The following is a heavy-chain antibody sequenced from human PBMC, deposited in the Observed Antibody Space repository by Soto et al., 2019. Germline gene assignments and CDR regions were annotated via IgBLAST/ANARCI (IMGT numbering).Heavy chain of an antibody. J-gene: IGHJ4*02. CDR1: GFTFSRYG. Sequence: GGSLRLSCAASGFTFSRYGIHWVRQAPGKGLEWVAAISHDGSNKYYGDSVKGRFTISRDNSKNTLSVQMSNLKSEDTAVYYCARDRLRLGELSLLGYFDYWGQGTLVTVSS. D-gene: IGHD3-16*02. V-gene: IGHV3-30*03. CDR3: ARDRLRLGELSLLGYFDY. CDR2: ISHDGSNK.